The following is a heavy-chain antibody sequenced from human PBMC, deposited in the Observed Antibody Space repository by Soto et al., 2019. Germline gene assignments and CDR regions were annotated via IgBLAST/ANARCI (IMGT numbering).Heavy chain of an antibody. J-gene: IGHJ6*02. CDR2: IIPIFGTA. D-gene: IGHD4-17*01. V-gene: IGHV1-69*13. CDR3: ADTTDYYYYYGMDV. Sequence: SVKGSCKASGGTFSSYAISWVRQAPGQGLEWMGGIIPIFGTANYAQKFQGRVTITADESTSTAYMELSSLRSEDTAVYYCADTTDYYYYYGMDVWGQRTTVTVSS. CDR1: GGTFSSYA.